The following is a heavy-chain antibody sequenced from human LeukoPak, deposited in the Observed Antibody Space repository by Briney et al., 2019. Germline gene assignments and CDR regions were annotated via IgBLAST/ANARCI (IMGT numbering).Heavy chain of an antibody. CDR2: INPNSGGT. D-gene: IGHD3-10*01. CDR3: ARESKDTRTYGWGSYSPDY. Sequence: GASVKVSCKASGYTFTGYYMHWVRQAPGQGLEWMGWINPNSGGTNYAQKFQGRVTMTRDTSISTAYMELSRLRSDDTAVYYCARESKDTRTYGWGSYSPDYWGQGTLVTVSS. V-gene: IGHV1-2*02. J-gene: IGHJ4*02. CDR1: GYTFTGYY.